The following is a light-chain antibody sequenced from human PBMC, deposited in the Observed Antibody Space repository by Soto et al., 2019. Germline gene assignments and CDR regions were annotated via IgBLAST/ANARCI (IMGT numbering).Light chain of an antibody. V-gene: IGKV1-39*01. Sequence: DIQMTQSPSSLSASVGDRVTITCRSSQRISTYLNWYQQRLGKSPHLLIYAASMLQSGVPSRFSVSESGTDFTLTISSPQPEDFAIYYCQQGYITPYTFGQGTKVEIK. CDR2: AAS. J-gene: IGKJ2*01. CDR1: QRISTY. CDR3: QQGYITPYT.